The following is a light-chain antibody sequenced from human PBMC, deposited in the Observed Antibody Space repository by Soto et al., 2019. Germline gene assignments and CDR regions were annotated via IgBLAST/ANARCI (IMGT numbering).Light chain of an antibody. Sequence: EIVVTQSPATLSVSPVERATLSGMASQSVSSYLAWYQQKPGQAPRLLIYDASNRATGIPARFSGSGSGTDFTLTVSSLEPEDFAVYYCQQRSNWPITFGQGTRLEIK. V-gene: IGKV3-11*01. CDR1: QSVSSY. CDR2: DAS. J-gene: IGKJ5*01. CDR3: QQRSNWPIT.